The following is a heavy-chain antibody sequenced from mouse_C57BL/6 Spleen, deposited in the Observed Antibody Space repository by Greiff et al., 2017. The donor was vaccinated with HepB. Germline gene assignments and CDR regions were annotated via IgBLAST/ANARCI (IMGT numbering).Heavy chain of an antibody. V-gene: IGHV3-6*01. Sequence: ESGPGLVKPSQSLSLTCSVTGYSITSGYYWNWIRQFPGNKLEWMGYISYDGSNNYNPSLKNRISITRDTSKNQFFLKLNSVTTEDTATYYCARDPDYAMDYWGQGTSVTVSS. CDR1: GYSITSGYY. CDR2: ISYDGSN. CDR3: ARDPDYAMDY. J-gene: IGHJ4*01.